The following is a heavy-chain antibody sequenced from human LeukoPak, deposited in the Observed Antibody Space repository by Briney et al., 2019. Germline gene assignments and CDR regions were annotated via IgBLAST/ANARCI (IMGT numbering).Heavy chain of an antibody. J-gene: IGHJ4*02. CDR1: GFTFSSYW. V-gene: IGHV3-74*01. Sequence: GGSLRLSCAASGFTFSSYWMHWVRQAPGKGLVWVSRINSDGSSTSYADSVKGRFTISRDNAKNTLYLQMNSLRAEDTAVYYCARMPIAAAAPWGSGYWGQGALVTVSS. CDR3: ARMPIAAAAPWGSGY. D-gene: IGHD6-13*01. CDR2: INSDGSST.